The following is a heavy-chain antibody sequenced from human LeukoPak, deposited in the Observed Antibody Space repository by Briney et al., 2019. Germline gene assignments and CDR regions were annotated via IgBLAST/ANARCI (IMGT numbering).Heavy chain of an antibody. J-gene: IGHJ4*02. D-gene: IGHD3-3*01. V-gene: IGHV3-23*01. CDR2: ISGSGGST. CDR3: AQGDFWSGSYSAGIPCEY. Sequence: GGSLRLSCAASGFTFSSYAMSWVRQAPGKGLVWVSAISGSGGSTYYADSVKGRFTISRDNSKNTLYLQMNSLSAEDTAVYYCAQGDFWSGSYSAGIPCEYWGQGTLVTVSS. CDR1: GFTFSSYA.